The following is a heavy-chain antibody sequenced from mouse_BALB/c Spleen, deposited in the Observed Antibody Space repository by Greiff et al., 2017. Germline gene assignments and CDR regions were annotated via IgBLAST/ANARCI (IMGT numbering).Heavy chain of an antibody. CDR2: IDPENGNT. Sequence: EVQLQQSGAELVRPGALVKLSCKASGFNIKDYYMHWVKQRPEQGLEWIGWIDPENGNTIYDPKFQGKASITADTSSNTAYLQLSSLTSEDTAVYYCALYYYGSSPLYAMDYWGQGTSVTVSS. CDR1: GFNIKDYY. D-gene: IGHD1-1*01. CDR3: ALYYYGSSPLYAMDY. J-gene: IGHJ4*01. V-gene: IGHV14-1*02.